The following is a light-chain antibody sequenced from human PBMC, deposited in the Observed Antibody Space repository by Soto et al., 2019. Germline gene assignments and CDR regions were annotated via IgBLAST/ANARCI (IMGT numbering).Light chain of an antibody. CDR3: SSYTSYNTVV. CDR2: EVS. J-gene: IGLJ2*01. CDR1: SSDAGSYNR. V-gene: IGLV2-18*02. Sequence: QSVLTQPPSVSGSPGQSVTISCTGTSSDAGSYNRVSWYQQPPGTTPKLLMYEVSNRPSGVPDRFSGSKSGNTASLTISGLQAEDEADYYGSSYTSYNTVVFGGGTKVTVL.